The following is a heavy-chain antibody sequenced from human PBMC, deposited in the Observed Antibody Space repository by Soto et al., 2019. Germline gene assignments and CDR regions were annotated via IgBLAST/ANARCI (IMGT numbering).Heavy chain of an antibody. CDR1: GGSISSSSYY. CDR3: ARHSQWLGRKGAFDI. CDR2: IYYSGST. J-gene: IGHJ3*02. Sequence: GSLRLSCTVSGGSISSSSYYWGWIRQPPGKGLEWIGSIYYSGSTYYNPSLKSRVTISVDTSKNQFSLKLSSVTAADTAVYYCARHSQWLGRKGAFDIWGQGTMVTVSS. V-gene: IGHV4-39*01. D-gene: IGHD6-19*01.